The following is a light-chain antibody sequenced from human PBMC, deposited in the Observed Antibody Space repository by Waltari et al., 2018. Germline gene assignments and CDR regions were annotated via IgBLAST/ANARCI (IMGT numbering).Light chain of an antibody. CDR3: QAWDTTTVV. J-gene: IGLJ2*01. V-gene: IGLV3-1*01. CDR1: KLGNKY. Sequence: SYELPQPPSVSVSPGQTATITCSGDKLGNKYAYWYQQKPGQSPVLVIYQDNKRPSGIPVRFSGANSGNTATLSISGTQAMDEAIYFCQAWDTTTVVFGGGTKLTVL. CDR2: QDN.